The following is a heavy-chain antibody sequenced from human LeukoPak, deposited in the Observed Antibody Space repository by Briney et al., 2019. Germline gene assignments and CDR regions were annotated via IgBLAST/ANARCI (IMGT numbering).Heavy chain of an antibody. CDR2: ISSSSSYI. CDR3: ARDSSGYINWFDP. J-gene: IGHJ5*02. CDR1: GFTFSSYS. V-gene: IGHV3-21*01. D-gene: IGHD3-22*01. Sequence: GGSLRLSCAASGFTFSSYSMNWVRRAPGRGLEWVSSISSSSSYIHYADSVKGRFTISRDNAKNSLYLQMNSLRAEDTAVYYCARDSSGYINWFDPWGQGTLVTVSS.